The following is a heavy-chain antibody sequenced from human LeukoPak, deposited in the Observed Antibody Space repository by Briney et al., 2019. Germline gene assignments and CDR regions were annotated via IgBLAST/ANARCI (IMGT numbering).Heavy chain of an antibody. CDR2: IYYSGST. D-gene: IGHD2-15*01. Sequence: PSQTLSLTCTVSGGSISSGDYYWSWIRQPPGKGLKWIGYIYYSGSTYYNPSLKSRVTISVDTSKNQFSLKLSSVAAADTAVYYCARECDCSGGSCYHNWFDPWGQGTLVTVSS. CDR1: GGSISSGDYY. J-gene: IGHJ5*02. CDR3: ARECDCSGGSCYHNWFDP. V-gene: IGHV4-30-4*01.